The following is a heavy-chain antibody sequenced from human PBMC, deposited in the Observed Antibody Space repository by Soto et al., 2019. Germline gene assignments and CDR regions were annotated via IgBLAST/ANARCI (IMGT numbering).Heavy chain of an antibody. Sequence: ASVKVSCKASGYTFTSYYMHWVRQAPGQGLEWMGIINPSGGSTSYAQKFQGRVTMTRDTSTSTVYMELSSLRSEDTAVYYCARGRSYDFWSGYYPPSYYYYYGMYVWGQGTTVTVSS. CDR2: INPSGGST. CDR1: GYTFTSYY. D-gene: IGHD3-3*01. CDR3: ARGRSYDFWSGYYPPSYYYYYGMYV. J-gene: IGHJ6*02. V-gene: IGHV1-46*01.